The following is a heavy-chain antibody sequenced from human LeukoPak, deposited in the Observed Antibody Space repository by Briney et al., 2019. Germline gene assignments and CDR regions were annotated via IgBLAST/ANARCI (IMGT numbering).Heavy chain of an antibody. J-gene: IGHJ4*02. D-gene: IGHD2-2*01. V-gene: IGHV1-2*02. CDR2: INPNSGDT. CDR1: GYTFSGYY. Sequence: ASVKVSCKASGYTFSGYYLRWVRQAPGQGLEWMGWINPNSGDTNYAQKFQGTVTMTRDTSISTAYMELSRLRSDDTAVYYCARGGYCSSRGCFTIDYWGQGTLVTASS. CDR3: ARGGYCSSRGCFTIDY.